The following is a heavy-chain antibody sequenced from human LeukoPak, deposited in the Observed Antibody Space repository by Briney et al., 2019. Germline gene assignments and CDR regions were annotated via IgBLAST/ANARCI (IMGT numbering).Heavy chain of an antibody. D-gene: IGHD5-18*01. Sequence: VGSVTVSCKDSGYTFSSNGISWGRHAPGEGVEWMGWISDHNGNTNYAQTLQGRVTMTTDTSKNTAYMEVRTLRADDTPVYYCARNRVFVFTAIVSLVHYFYYWGQGTLVTVSS. CDR1: GYTFSSNG. CDR2: ISDHNGNT. CDR3: ARNRVFVFTAIVSLVHYFYY. J-gene: IGHJ4*02. V-gene: IGHV1-18*01.